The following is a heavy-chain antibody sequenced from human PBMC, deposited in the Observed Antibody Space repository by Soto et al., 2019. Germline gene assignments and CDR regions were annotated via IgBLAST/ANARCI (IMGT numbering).Heavy chain of an antibody. CDR3: GGLSIAAAGVNWFDP. Sequence: QVQLVESGGGVVQPGRSLRLSCAASGFTFSSYAMHWVRQAPGKGLEWVAVISYDGSKKYYADSVKGRFTISRDNSKKTLYLKMNCLRAEDTAVYYGGGLSIAAAGVNWFDPWGQGTLVPVSS. CDR1: GFTFSSYA. V-gene: IGHV3-30-3*01. D-gene: IGHD6-13*01. J-gene: IGHJ5*02. CDR2: ISYDGSKK.